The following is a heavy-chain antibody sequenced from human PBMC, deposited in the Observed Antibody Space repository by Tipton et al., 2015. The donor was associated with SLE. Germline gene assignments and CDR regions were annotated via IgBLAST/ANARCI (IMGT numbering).Heavy chain of an antibody. J-gene: IGHJ4*02. CDR1: GGSISSYY. D-gene: IGHD3-10*01. CDR3: ARGASGLGSHFDY. Sequence: TLSLTCTVSGGSISSYYWSWIRQPPGKGLEWIGYIYYSGSSNYNPSLKSRVTISVDTSKNQFSLKLSSVTAPDTAVYYCARGASGLGSHFDYWGQGTLVTVSS. V-gene: IGHV4-59*01. CDR2: IYYSGSS.